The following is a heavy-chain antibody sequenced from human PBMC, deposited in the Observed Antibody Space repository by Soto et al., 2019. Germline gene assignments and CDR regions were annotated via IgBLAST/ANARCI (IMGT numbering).Heavy chain of an antibody. CDR3: ARAVRVPGGLYSSSLWSPYYYYGMDV. CDR2: IIPIFGTA. D-gene: IGHD6-6*01. V-gene: IGHV1-69*06. CDR1: GGTFSSYA. J-gene: IGHJ6*02. Sequence: SVKVSCKASGGTFSSYAISWVRQAPGQGLEWMGGIIPIFGTANYAQKFQGRVTITADKSASTAYMELSSLRSEDTAVYYCARAVRVPGGLYSSSLWSPYYYYGMDVWGQGTTVTVSS.